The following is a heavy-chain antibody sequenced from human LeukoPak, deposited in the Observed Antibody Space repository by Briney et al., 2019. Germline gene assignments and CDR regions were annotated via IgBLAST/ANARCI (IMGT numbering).Heavy chain of an antibody. CDR2: ISTSSSYI. Sequence: GGSLRLSCAASGFTFSSYSMNWVRQAPGKGLEWVSSISTSSSYIHYADSVKGRFTISRDNSKNTLYLQMNSLRAEDTAVYYCAKDGTDGSGSYYHDYWGQGTLVTVSS. D-gene: IGHD3-10*01. CDR1: GFTFSSYS. V-gene: IGHV3-21*04. J-gene: IGHJ4*02. CDR3: AKDGTDGSGSYYHDY.